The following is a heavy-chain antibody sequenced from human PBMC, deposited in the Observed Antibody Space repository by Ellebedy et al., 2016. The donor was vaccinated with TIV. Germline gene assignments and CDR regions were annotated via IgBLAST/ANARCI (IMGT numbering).Heavy chain of an antibody. Sequence: GESLKISCAASGFTFSNFNIIWVRQAPGKGLEWISYISSDTLTTEYADSVKGRFTISRDNAKNSVYLQMKSLRAEDTAVYFCGRDTGRWLQFLGFWGQGTMVTVSS. CDR2: ISSDTLTT. CDR3: GRDTGRWLQFLGF. V-gene: IGHV3-48*04. D-gene: IGHD5-24*01. J-gene: IGHJ4*02. CDR1: GFTFSNFN.